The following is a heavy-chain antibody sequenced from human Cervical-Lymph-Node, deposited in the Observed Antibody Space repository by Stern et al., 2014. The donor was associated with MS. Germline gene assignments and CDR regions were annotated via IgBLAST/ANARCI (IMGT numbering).Heavy chain of an antibody. CDR1: GFTFSSYG. Sequence: VQLVESGGAVVQPGRSLRLSWAASGFTFSSYGMHWVRQAPGKGLEWVTVISYDGNPKYYAASVKGRFTISRDNSKNTLHLQMNSVTPDDTAIYYCARDYEDTSMLFDHWGQGTLVTVSS. J-gene: IGHJ4*02. CDR3: ARDYEDTSMLFDH. D-gene: IGHD2-8*01. V-gene: IGHV3-30*03. CDR2: ISYDGNPK.